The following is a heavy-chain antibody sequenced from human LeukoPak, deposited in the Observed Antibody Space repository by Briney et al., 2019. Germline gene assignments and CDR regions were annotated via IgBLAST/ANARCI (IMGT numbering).Heavy chain of an antibody. Sequence: SETLSLTCTVSGCSISSYYWSWIRPPPGQGLVWLGYLYYSGSTNYNPSLKSRVTISVDTSKSQFSLKLSSVTAADTAVYYCAREGVAAAGTSYYYYMDVWGKGTTVTISS. CDR2: LYYSGST. J-gene: IGHJ6*03. D-gene: IGHD6-13*01. CDR3: AREGVAAAGTSYYYYMDV. V-gene: IGHV4-59*01. CDR1: GCSISSYY.